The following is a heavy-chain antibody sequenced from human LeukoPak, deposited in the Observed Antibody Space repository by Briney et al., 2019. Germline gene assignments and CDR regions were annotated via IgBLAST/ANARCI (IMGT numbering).Heavy chain of an antibody. CDR1: GFTFSGSA. J-gene: IGHJ4*02. Sequence: GGSLRLSCAASGFTFSGSAVHWVRQSSGKGLEWVGHIDKKDNLYATAYAESVKGRFTISRDDSKDTAFLQMNSLRAEDTAVYYCARELYCSSTSCTVLDYWGQGTLVTVSS. V-gene: IGHV3-73*01. CDR2: IDKKDNLYAT. CDR3: ARELYCSSTSCTVLDY. D-gene: IGHD2-2*01.